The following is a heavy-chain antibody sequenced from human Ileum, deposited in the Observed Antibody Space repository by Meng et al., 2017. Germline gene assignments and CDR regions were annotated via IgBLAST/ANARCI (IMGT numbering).Heavy chain of an antibody. J-gene: IGHJ4*02. CDR1: GFTFSSYA. V-gene: IGHV3-23*01. CDR2: ISGSGGST. Sequence: GESLKISCAASGFTFSSYAMSWVRQAPGKGLEWVSAISGSGGSTYYADSVKGRFTISRDNSKNMLYLQMSSLRAEDTAVYYCAKDRGEPDDYYDSSGYYDYWGQGTLVTVSS. D-gene: IGHD3-22*01. CDR3: AKDRGEPDDYYDSSGYYDY.